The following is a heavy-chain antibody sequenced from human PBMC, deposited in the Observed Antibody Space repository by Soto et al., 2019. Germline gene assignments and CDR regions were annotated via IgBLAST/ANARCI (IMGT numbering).Heavy chain of an antibody. CDR3: ARDGAVAGDTNFDY. V-gene: IGHV1-3*04. CDR1: GYTCTHYA. CDR2: INTGNGNT. D-gene: IGHD6-19*01. Sequence: GASVKVSCKASGYTCTHYAMHWVRQAPGQRLEWMGWINTGNGNTKYSQKFQGRVTITTDTSASTAYMELSSLRSEDTAVYYCARDGAVAGDTNFDYWGQGTLVTVSS. J-gene: IGHJ4*02.